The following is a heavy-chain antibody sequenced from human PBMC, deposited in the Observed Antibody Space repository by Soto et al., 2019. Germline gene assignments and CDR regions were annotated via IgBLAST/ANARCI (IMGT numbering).Heavy chain of an antibody. J-gene: IGHJ4*02. D-gene: IGHD1-26*01. CDR1: GFTFSSYG. V-gene: IGHV3-30*18. Sequence: QVQLVESGGGVVQPGRSLRLSCAASGFTFSSYGMHWVRQAPGKGLEWVTIISYDGSNKYYADSVKGRVTISRDNSTNTLYMQKNSLRAEDTAVYYCAKGAYSGSYLDCWGQGTLVTVSS. CDR2: ISYDGSNK. CDR3: AKGAYSGSYLDC.